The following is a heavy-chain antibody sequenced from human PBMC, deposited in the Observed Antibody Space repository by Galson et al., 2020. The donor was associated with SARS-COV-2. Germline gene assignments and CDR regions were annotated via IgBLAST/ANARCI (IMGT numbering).Heavy chain of an antibody. CDR3: SKEITLGGVIPPPTFDY. CDR2: ISGSGGTT. CDR1: GFTFSTYA. J-gene: IGHJ4*02. Sequence: GGSLRLSCAASGFTFSTYAMSWVRQAPGKGLEWVSSISGSGGTTYYADSVKGRFTISRDNSKTTLYLQVNSLRAEDTALYYCSKEITLGGVIPPPTFDYWGQGTLVTGSS. V-gene: IGHV3-23*01. D-gene: IGHD3-16*02.